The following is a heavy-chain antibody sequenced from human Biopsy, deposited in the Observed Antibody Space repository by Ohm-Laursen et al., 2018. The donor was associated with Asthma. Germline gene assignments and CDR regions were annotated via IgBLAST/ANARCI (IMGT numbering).Heavy chain of an antibody. V-gene: IGHV3-23*01. CDR1: GFTFSRYD. Sequence: SLRLSCTAFGFTFSRYDMSWVRQAPGKGLEWVSAISGSGGSTYYADSVKGRFTISRDNSKNTLYLQMNSLRAEDTAVYYCAKESRRDGYNRRNYYFDYWGQGTLVTVSS. CDR3: AKESRRDGYNRRNYYFDY. J-gene: IGHJ4*02. CDR2: ISGSGGST. D-gene: IGHD5-24*01.